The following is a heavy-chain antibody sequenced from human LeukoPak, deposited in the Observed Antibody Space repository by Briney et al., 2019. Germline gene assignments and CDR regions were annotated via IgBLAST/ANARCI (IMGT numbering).Heavy chain of an antibody. J-gene: IGHJ4*02. Sequence: PGGSLRLSCAASGFTFSSYSMNWVRQAPGKGLEWVSSISSSSSYIYYADSVKGRFTISRDNAKNSLYLQMNSLRAEDTAVYYCASVNGQQLFDYWGQGTLVTVSS. D-gene: IGHD6-13*01. V-gene: IGHV3-21*04. CDR2: ISSSSSYI. CDR3: ASVNGQQLFDY. CDR1: GFTFSSYS.